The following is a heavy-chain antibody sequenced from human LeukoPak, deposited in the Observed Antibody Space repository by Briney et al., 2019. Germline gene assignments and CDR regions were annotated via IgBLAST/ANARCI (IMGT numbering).Heavy chain of an antibody. CDR3: AKETAMVTLYYYYGMDV. V-gene: IGHV3-30*18. J-gene: IGHJ6*02. Sequence: GRSLRLSCAASGFTFSSYGMHWVRQAPGKGLEWVAVISYDGGNKYYADSVKGRFTISRDNSKNTLYLQMNSLRAEDTAVYYCAKETAMVTLYYYYGMDVWGQGTTVTVSS. CDR1: GFTFSSYG. D-gene: IGHD5-18*01. CDR2: ISYDGGNK.